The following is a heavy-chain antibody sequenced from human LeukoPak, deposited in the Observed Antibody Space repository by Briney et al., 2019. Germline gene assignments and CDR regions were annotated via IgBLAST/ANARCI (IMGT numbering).Heavy chain of an antibody. J-gene: IGHJ4*02. V-gene: IGHV3-74*01. CDR1: GFTFSSYW. D-gene: IGHD1-26*01. Sequence: GGSLRLSCAASGFTFSSYWMHWVRQAPGKGLVWVSRINSDGSSTSYADSVKGRFTISRDNAKNTLYPQMNSLRAEDTAVYYCARSGGSYYSFDYWGQGTLVTVSS. CDR3: ARSGGSYYSFDY. CDR2: INSDGSST.